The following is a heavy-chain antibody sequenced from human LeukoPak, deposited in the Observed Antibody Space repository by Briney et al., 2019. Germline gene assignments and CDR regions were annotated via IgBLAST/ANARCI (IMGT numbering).Heavy chain of an antibody. CDR3: ARVIAGGGGHGMNV. V-gene: IGHV1-2*02. Sequence: APVKPSYKASGYSFSGYYIHWVRQSPGQGLEWMGWINPRISGTNYAQIFQGRVTMTSDTSISTAYLELSSLRYDDTAVYYCARVIAGGGGHGMNVWGQGTTVTVSS. D-gene: IGHD2-15*01. J-gene: IGHJ6*02. CDR2: INPRISGT. CDR1: GYSFSGYY.